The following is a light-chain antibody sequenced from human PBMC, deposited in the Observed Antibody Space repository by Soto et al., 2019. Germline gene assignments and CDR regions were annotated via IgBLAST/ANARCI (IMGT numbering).Light chain of an antibody. V-gene: IGLV2-14*01. J-gene: IGLJ1*01. CDR2: DVS. Sequence: QSALTQPASVSGSPGQSITISCTGTSSDVGAYNYVSWYQQHPGKAPKLIIYDVSNRPSGVSNRFSGSKSGNTASLTISGXXXXXXADYFCSSYTSSSTLYVFGTGTKLTVL. CDR1: SSDVGAYNY. CDR3: SSYTSSSTLYV.